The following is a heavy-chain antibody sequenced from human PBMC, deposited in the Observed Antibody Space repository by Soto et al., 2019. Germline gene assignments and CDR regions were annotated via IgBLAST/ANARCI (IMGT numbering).Heavy chain of an antibody. D-gene: IGHD5-12*01. CDR3: ARASDTSGYYY. J-gene: IGHJ4*02. CDR2: ILPVFDEL. CDR1: GGSFKNYA. Sequence: QVQLVQSGSEVKKPGSSVKVSCKVSGGSFKNYAISWVRQAPGQGLEWVGGILPVFDELHYAPKLQGRVTIPADEATSTAHLELGSLPSDDTAVYFCARASDTSGYYYWGQGTLVTVSS. V-gene: IGHV1-69*01.